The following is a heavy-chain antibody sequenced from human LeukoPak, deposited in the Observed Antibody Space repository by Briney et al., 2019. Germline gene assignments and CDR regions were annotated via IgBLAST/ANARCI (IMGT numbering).Heavy chain of an antibody. V-gene: IGHV1-18*01. CDR1: GYTFTSYG. Sequence: ASVKVSCKASGYTFTSYGISWVRQAPGQGLEWMGWISAYNGNTNYAQKLQGRVTMTTDTSTSTAYMELSSLRSEDTAVYYCARGSRGSGSYYNPPWGYWGQGTLVTVSS. J-gene: IGHJ4*02. CDR2: ISAYNGNT. D-gene: IGHD3-10*01. CDR3: ARGSRGSGSYYNPPWGY.